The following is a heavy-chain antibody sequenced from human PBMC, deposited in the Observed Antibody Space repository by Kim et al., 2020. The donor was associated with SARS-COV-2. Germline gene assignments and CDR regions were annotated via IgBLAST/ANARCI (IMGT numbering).Heavy chain of an antibody. CDR2: MNPNSGNT. CDR3: ARGRYSYGYGDY. J-gene: IGHJ4*02. V-gene: IGHV1-8*01. Sequence: ASVKVSCKASGYTFTSYDINWVRQATGQGLEWMGWMNPNSGNTGYAQKFQGRVTMTRNTSISTAYMELSSLISEDTAVYYCARGRYSYGYGDYWGQGTLVPVSS. D-gene: IGHD5-18*01. CDR1: GYTFTSYD.